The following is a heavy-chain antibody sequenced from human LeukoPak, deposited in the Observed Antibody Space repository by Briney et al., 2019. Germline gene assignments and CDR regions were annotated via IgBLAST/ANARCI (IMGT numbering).Heavy chain of an antibody. J-gene: IGHJ4*03. CDR2: IYPGDSDT. Sequence: ESPQISCKGSGYSFTSYWIGWVLQMPGKGLEWMGIIYPGDSDTRYGPSFQGQVTISADKFNSTAYLQWSSLKASDTAMYYCARQGEATIDYWGQGTLVTVSS. CDR1: GYSFTSYW. CDR3: ARQGEATIDY. D-gene: IGHD1-26*01. V-gene: IGHV5-51*01.